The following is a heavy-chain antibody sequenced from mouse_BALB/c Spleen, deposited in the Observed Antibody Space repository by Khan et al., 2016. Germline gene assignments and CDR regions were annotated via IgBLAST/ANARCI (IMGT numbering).Heavy chain of an antibody. CDR2: IAYSGAP. CDR3: VRRDANYVMDF. CDR1: GYSITSVYA. J-gene: IGHJ4*01. V-gene: IGHV3-2*02. Sequence: EVQLRESGPGLVKPSQSLSLTCTVTGYSITSVYAWNWIRQFPGNTLEWMGYIAYSGAPSYNPSLRGRISITRDTSKNQFFLQLNSVTTEDTATYYCVRRDANYVMDFWGQGTSVTVSS.